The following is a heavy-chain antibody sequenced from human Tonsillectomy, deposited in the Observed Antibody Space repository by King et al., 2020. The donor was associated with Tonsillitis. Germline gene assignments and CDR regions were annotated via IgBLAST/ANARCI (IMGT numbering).Heavy chain of an antibody. V-gene: IGHV3-7*03. J-gene: IGHJ4*02. Sequence: VQLVESGGGLVQPGGSLRLSCAASGFTFSSYWMSWVRQAPGKGLEWVANINQDGSEKYYVESVKGRFTISRDNANNSLYLQMSSLRAEDTAVYYCARVRSGWDVFFDYWGQGTLVTVSS. D-gene: IGHD6-19*01. CDR3: ARVRSGWDVFFDY. CDR2: INQDGSEK. CDR1: GFTFSSYW.